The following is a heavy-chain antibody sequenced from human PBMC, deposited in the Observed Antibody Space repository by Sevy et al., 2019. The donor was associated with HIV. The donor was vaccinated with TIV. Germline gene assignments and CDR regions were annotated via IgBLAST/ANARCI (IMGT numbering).Heavy chain of an antibody. J-gene: IGHJ4*02. CDR3: ATTKDYYDSSGYPLDY. CDR1: GYTLTQFS. D-gene: IGHD3-22*01. Sequence: ASVKVSCKVSGYTLTQFSMHWVRQAPGKGLEWMTTFDPEDGDPEDGKTIYEQKFLGRVTMTEDTSTATAYMELSSLRSDDTAVYYCATTKDYYDSSGYPLDYWGQGTLVTVS. V-gene: IGHV1-24*01. CDR2: FDPEDGDPEDGKT.